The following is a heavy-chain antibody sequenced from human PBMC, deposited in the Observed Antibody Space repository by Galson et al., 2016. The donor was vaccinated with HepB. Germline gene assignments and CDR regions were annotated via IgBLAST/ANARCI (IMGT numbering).Heavy chain of an antibody. D-gene: IGHD3-16*02. CDR1: GFTFSRYG. J-gene: IGHJ6*02. CDR2: ISYDGGNK. V-gene: IGHV3-30*18. Sequence: SLRLSCAASGFTFSRYGMHWVRQAPGRGLEWVTVISYDGGNKYYADSAKGRFTLSRDNSNNMLYLQMNSLRTEDTAVYYCAKDLSSSVWGSYRRPNYYYGLDVWGRGTTVTVSS. CDR3: AKDLSSSVWGSYRRPNYYYGLDV.